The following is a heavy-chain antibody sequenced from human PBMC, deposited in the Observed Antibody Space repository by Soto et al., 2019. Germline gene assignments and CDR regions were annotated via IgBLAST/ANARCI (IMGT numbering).Heavy chain of an antibody. V-gene: IGHV1-69*13. J-gene: IGHJ6*02. CDR1: GGTFSSYA. CDR2: IIPIFGTA. CDR3: ARKSEQLVADYYYYYGMDV. D-gene: IGHD6-6*01. Sequence: SVKVSCKASGGTFSSYAISWVRQAPGQGLEWMGGIIPIFGTANYAQKFQGRVTITADESTSTAYMELRSLRSEDTAVYYCARKSEQLVADYYYYYGMDVWGQGTTVTVSS.